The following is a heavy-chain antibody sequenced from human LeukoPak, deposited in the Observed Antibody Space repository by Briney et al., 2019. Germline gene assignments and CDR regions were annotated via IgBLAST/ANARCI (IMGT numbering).Heavy chain of an antibody. D-gene: IGHD1-26*01. V-gene: IGHV1-2*02. CDR2: INPNSGGT. Sequence: ASVKVSCKSSGYTFTGYYMHWVRQAPGQGLEWMGWINPNSGGTNYAQKFQGRVTMTRDTSISTAYMELSRLRSDDTAVYYCARDSSDSGSSYYWGQGTLVTVSS. CDR3: ARDSSDSGSSYY. J-gene: IGHJ4*02. CDR1: GYTFTGYY.